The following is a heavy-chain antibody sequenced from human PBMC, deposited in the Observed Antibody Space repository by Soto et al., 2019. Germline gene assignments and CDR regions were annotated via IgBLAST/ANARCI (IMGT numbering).Heavy chain of an antibody. J-gene: IGHJ4*02. V-gene: IGHV3-23*01. D-gene: IGHD6-6*01. CDR2: VSGTGDNT. CDR3: AKNGPLSHYSSSSTDLDY. CDR1: GFTFGTYG. Sequence: EVQLLESGGGLVQPGGALRLSCAASGFTFGTYGMSWVRQAPGKGLEWVSAVSGTGDNTYYADSAKGRFTISRDNSRNTLYLQMNSLRVEDTAIYYCAKNGPLSHYSSSSTDLDYWGLGTLVTVSS.